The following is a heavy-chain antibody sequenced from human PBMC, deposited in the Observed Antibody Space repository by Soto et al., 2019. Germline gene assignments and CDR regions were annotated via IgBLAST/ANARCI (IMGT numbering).Heavy chain of an antibody. J-gene: IGHJ6*02. V-gene: IGHV3-48*02. CDR3: ARDLEYSSSWYYYYGLDV. Sequence: PGGSLRLSCAASGFSFSDYSMNWVRQAPGNGLEWLSYISRSGSLNYYADSVKGRFTISRDNAKNSLYLEMNSVRDEDTAMYYCARDLEYSSSWYYYYGLDVWGHGTTVTVSS. CDR1: GFSFSDYS. D-gene: IGHD6-6*01. CDR2: ISRSGSLN.